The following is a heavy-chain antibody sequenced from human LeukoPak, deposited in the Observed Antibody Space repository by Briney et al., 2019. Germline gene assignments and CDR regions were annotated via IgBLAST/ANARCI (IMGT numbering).Heavy chain of an antibody. CDR1: GFTFSNYA. Sequence: GGCLRLSCAASGFTFSNYAMNWVRQAPGKGLEWVSGVRISDETYYADAVKGRFTISRDNYENTLYLQMSGLRAEDTAVYYCAKGTGDAGYYFDYWGRGTLVTVSS. J-gene: IGHJ4*02. V-gene: IGHV3-23*01. CDR2: VRISDET. D-gene: IGHD7-27*01. CDR3: AKGTGDAGYYFDY.